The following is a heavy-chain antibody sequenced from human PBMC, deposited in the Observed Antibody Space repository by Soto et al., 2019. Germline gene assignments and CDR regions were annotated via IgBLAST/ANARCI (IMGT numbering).Heavy chain of an antibody. D-gene: IGHD4-17*01. CDR3: AKEGRPSVTSRGYFDY. CDR2: SASGGDT. CDR1: GFSVSNNY. Sequence: EVQLVESGGGLIQPGGSLRLSCAASGFSVSNNYMSWVRQAPGKGLEWVSSISASGGDTYYADSVKGRFTISRDNSKNTVYLQMNTMRAEDTAVYYCAKEGRPSVTSRGYFDYWGQGTLVTVSS. V-gene: IGHV3-23*04. J-gene: IGHJ4*02.